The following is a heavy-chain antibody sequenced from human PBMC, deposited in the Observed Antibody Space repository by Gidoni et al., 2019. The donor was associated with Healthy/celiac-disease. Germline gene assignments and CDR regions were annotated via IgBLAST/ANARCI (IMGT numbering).Heavy chain of an antibody. CDR3: ARVLGSGYYYYYMDV. D-gene: IGHD3-3*01. CDR1: GYSFTSYW. V-gene: IGHV5-51*01. CDR2: IYPGDADT. Sequence: EVQLVQSGAEVKKPGESLMLSCTGSGYSFTSYWIGWVRQMPGKGLEWMGIIYPGDADTRYSPSFQGQVTISADKSISTAYLQWSSLKASDTAMYYCARVLGSGYYYYYMDVWGKGTTVTVSS. J-gene: IGHJ6*03.